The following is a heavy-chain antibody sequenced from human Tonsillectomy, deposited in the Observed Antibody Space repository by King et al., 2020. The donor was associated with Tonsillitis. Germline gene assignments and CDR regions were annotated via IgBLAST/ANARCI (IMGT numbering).Heavy chain of an antibody. CDR3: TRAHSSGWYTTGY. CDR2: IRSKAYGGTT. CDR1: GFTFGDYA. D-gene: IGHD6-19*01. J-gene: IGHJ4*02. Sequence: VQLVESGGGLVQPGRSLRLSCTASGFTFGDYAMSWVRQAPGKGLEWVGFIRSKAYGGTTEYAAFVRGRFTISRDDFKSIAYLQMNSLKTEDTAVYYCTRAHSSGWYTTGYWGRGTLVTVSS. V-gene: IGHV3-49*04.